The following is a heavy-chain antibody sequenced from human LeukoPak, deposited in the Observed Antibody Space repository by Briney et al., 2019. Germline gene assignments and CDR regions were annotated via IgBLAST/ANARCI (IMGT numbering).Heavy chain of an antibody. D-gene: IGHD3-3*01. CDR1: GYSFTSYW. CDR2: IYPGDSDT. Sequence: RESLKISCKGSGYSFTSYWIGWVRQMPGKGLECMGIIYPGDSDTRYSPSFQGQVTISADKSISTAYLQWSSLKASDTAMYYCARLSADDYDFWSGYLNAFDIWGQGTMVTVSS. CDR3: ARLSADDYDFWSGYLNAFDI. J-gene: IGHJ3*02. V-gene: IGHV5-51*01.